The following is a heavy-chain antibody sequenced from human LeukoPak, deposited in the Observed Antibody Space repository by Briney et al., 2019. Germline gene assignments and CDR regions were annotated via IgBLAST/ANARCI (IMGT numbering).Heavy chain of an antibody. Sequence: GGSLRLSCAASGFTFSSYGMHWVRQAPGKGLEWVAVIWYDGSNKYYADSVKGRFAISRDNSKNTLYLQMNSLRAEDTAVYYCARGIGDHLQYQLPPYDYWGQGTLVTVSS. J-gene: IGHJ4*02. CDR3: ARGIGDHLQYQLPPYDY. CDR2: IWYDGSNK. CDR1: GFTFSSYG. D-gene: IGHD2-2*01. V-gene: IGHV3-33*01.